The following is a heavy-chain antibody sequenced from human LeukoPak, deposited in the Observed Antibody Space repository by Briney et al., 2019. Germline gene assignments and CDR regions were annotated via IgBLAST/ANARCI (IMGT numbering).Heavy chain of an antibody. J-gene: IGHJ4*02. CDR3: TITLVRGVPVSFDY. CDR2: IRSKAYGGTT. D-gene: IGHD3-10*01. CDR1: GFTFGDYT. V-gene: IGHV3-49*03. Sequence: PGGSLRLSCTASGFTFGDYTVTWFRQAPGKGLEWVGFIRSKAYGGTTEYAASVKGRFTISRDDSKSIAYLQMSSLKTEDTAVYYCTITLVRGVPVSFDYWGQGTLVTVSS.